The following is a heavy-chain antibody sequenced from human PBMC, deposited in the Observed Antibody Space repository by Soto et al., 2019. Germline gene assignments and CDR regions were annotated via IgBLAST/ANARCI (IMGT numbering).Heavy chain of an antibody. CDR3: AHKGIGPVDP. V-gene: IGHV2-5*02. D-gene: IGHD2-15*01. J-gene: IGHJ5*02. CDR1: RPPLSPTPLR. Sequence: QITLKHSRPTPVPPPPTLTLPPTLPRPPLSPTPLRPPCPRQPPGKALEWLALIYWDDDKRYSPSLKSRLTITKDTSKNQVVLTMTNMDPVDTATYYCAHKGIGPVDPWGQGTLVTVSS. CDR2: IYWDDDK.